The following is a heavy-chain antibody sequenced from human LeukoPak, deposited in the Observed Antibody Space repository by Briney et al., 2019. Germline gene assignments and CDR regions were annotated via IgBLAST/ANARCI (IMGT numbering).Heavy chain of an antibody. CDR3: ARDPRPREGRFLDGNPISYFDY. J-gene: IGHJ4*02. D-gene: IGHD3-3*01. CDR1: GGSISSSSYY. V-gene: IGHV4-61*01. CDR2: IYYSGSA. Sequence: PSETLSLTCTVSGGSISSSSYYWGWIRQPPGKGLEWIGYIYYSGSANYNPSLKSRVTISVDTSKNQFSLKLSSVTAADTAVYYCARDPRPREGRFLDGNPISYFDYWGQGTLVTVSS.